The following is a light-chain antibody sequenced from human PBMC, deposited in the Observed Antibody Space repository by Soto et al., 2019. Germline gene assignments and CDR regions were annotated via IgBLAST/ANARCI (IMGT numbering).Light chain of an antibody. J-gene: IGLJ2*01. V-gene: IGLV2-14*01. Sequence: QSVLTQPASVSGSPGQSITISCTGTSSDVGGYNYVSWYQQHPGKAPKLMIYEVSNRPSRVSNRFSGSKSGNTASLTISGLQAEDEADYYCSSYTSSSTLVFGRGTKLTVL. CDR2: EVS. CDR1: SSDVGGYNY. CDR3: SSYTSSSTLV.